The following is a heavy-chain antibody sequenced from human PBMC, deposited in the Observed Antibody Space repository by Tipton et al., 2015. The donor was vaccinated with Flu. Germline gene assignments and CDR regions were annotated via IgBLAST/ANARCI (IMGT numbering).Heavy chain of an antibody. CDR3: ARDPSLGMPDYLDF. V-gene: IGHV4-39*07. Sequence: TLSLTCTVSGGSISSSTYYWGWIRQPPGKGLEWIGTIYSSGSTYYNPSLKSRVTISVDTSKKQFSLQLRSVTAADTAVYYCARDPSLGMPDYLDFWGQGTLVTASS. CDR2: IYSSGST. J-gene: IGHJ4*02. CDR1: GGSISSSTYY. D-gene: IGHD2-2*01.